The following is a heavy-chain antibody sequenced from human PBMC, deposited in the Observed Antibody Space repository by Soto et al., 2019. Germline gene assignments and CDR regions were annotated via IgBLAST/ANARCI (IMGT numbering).Heavy chain of an antibody. D-gene: IGHD3-16*01. Sequence: SETLSLTCTVSGGSISSGGYYWSWIRQHPGKGLEWIGYIYYSGSTYYNPSLKSRVTISVDTSKNQFSLKLSSVTAADTAVYYCARTLRPANWFDPWGQGTLVTVSS. CDR2: IYYSGST. V-gene: IGHV4-31*03. CDR1: GGSISSGGYY. CDR3: ARTLRPANWFDP. J-gene: IGHJ5*02.